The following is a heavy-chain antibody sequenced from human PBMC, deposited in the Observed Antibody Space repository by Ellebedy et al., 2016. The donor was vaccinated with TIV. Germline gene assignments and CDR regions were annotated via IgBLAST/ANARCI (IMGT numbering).Heavy chain of an antibody. Sequence: GESLKISXAASGLTFSSHAMHWVRQAPGKGLVWVSRISIDGSGTTYAESVKGRFTSSRDNAKNTLYLQMNSLRAEDSAIYYCARVDTMGGNYYYYMDVWGKGTTVTVSS. D-gene: IGHD3-16*01. CDR2: ISIDGSGT. CDR3: ARVDTMGGNYYYYMDV. V-gene: IGHV3-74*01. J-gene: IGHJ6*03. CDR1: GLTFSSHA.